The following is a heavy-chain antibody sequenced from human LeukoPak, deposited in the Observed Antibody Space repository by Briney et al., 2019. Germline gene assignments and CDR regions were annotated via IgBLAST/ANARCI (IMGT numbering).Heavy chain of an antibody. Sequence: GGSLRLSCAASGFTFSSYAMHWVRRAPGKGLEWVAVTSHDETTKYYADSVKGRFTISRDNSKNTLYLQMNSLRAEDTAVYYCARESGAYYDSSGYYYDYYYYMDVWGKGTTVTVSS. J-gene: IGHJ6*03. CDR1: GFTFSSYA. D-gene: IGHD3-22*01. CDR3: ARESGAYYDSSGYYYDYYYYMDV. CDR2: TSHDETTK. V-gene: IGHV3-30*04.